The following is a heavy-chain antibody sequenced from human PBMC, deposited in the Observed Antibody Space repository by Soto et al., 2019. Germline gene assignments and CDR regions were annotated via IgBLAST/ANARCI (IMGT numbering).Heavy chain of an antibody. D-gene: IGHD1-7*01. Sequence: SETLSLTCAVYGGSFSGYYWSWIRQPPGKGLEWIGEINHSGSTNYNPSLKSRVTISVDTSKNQFSLKLSSVTAADTAVYYCANERITGTTSRWGQGTLVTVSS. CDR3: ANERITGTTSR. J-gene: IGHJ4*02. V-gene: IGHV4-34*01. CDR2: INHSGST. CDR1: GGSFSGYY.